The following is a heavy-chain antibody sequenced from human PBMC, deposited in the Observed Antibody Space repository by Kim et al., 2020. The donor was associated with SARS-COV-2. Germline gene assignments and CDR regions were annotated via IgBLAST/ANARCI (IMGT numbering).Heavy chain of an antibody. J-gene: IGHJ2*01. CDR2: ISGSGGST. CDR3: AKFYNSADYGGARGWYFDL. D-gene: IGHD4-17*01. Sequence: GGSLRLSCAASGFTFSSYAMSWVRQAPGKGLEWVSAISGSGGSTYYADSVKGRFTISRDNSKNTLYLQMNSLRAEDTAVYYCAKFYNSADYGGARGWYFDLWGRGTLVTVSS. V-gene: IGHV3-23*01. CDR1: GFTFSSYA.